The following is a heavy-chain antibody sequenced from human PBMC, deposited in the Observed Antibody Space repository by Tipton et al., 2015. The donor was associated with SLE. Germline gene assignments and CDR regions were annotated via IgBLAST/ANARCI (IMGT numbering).Heavy chain of an antibody. J-gene: IGHJ5*02. V-gene: IGHV4-61*09. D-gene: IGHD1-14*01. CDR3: ARWGAQLGTDNWFDP. CDR1: GGSISSGGYY. Sequence: TLSLTCTVSGGSISSGGYYWSWIRQPAGKGLEWIGYIYTTGSTNYNPSLKSRVTISVDTSKNQFSLKLSSVTAADTAVDYCARWGAQLGTDNWFDPWGQGTLVTVSS. CDR2: IYTTGST.